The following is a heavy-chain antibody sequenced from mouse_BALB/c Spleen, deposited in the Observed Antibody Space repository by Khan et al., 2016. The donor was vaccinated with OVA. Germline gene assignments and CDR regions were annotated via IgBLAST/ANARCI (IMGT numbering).Heavy chain of an antibody. CDR1: GFTFKNTY. CDR2: INPPNGNT. V-gene: IGHV14-3*02. Sequence: VQLKQSGADLVKPGATVKFSCPASGFTFKNTYMPWLNQCPEQGLEWIGGINPPNGNTKYDPKFQGKATITADTSSNTAYLQLSSLTSEDTAVYYCARMARKWGQGTTLTVSS. J-gene: IGHJ2*01. CDR3: ARMARK.